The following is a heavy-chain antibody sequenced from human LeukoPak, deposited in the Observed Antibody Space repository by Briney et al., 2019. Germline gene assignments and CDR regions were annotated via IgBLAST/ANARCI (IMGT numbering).Heavy chain of an antibody. D-gene: IGHD3-22*01. J-gene: IGHJ4*02. CDR2: ISSSSNTI. V-gene: IGHV3-48*01. CDR1: GFTFSSYN. Sequence: GGSLRLSCAASGFTFSSYNMNWVRQAPGKGLEWVSYISSSSNTIYYADSVKGRITISRDNAKNSLYLQMNSLRAEDTAVYYCVRDDDRPDNGLDYWGQGTLVTVSS. CDR3: VRDDDRPDNGLDY.